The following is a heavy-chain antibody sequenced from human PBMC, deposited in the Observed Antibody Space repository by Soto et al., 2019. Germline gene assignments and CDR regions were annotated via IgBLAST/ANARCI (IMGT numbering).Heavy chain of an antibody. CDR1: GGTFSSYA. J-gene: IGHJ4*02. CDR3: ARAVGATLLPFDY. D-gene: IGHD1-26*01. CDR2: IIPIFGTA. V-gene: IGHV1-69*13. Sequence: ASVKVSCKASGGTFSSYAISWVRQAPGQGLEWMGGIIPIFGTANYAQKFQGRVTITADESTSTAYMELSSLRSEDTAVYYCARAVGATLLPFDYWGQGTLVTVSS.